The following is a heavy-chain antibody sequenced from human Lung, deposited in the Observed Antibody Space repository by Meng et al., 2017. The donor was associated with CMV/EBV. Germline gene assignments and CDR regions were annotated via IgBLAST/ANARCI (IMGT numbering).Heavy chain of an antibody. Sequence: SXTLSLTCTVSGGSISSSSYYWGWIRQPPGKGLEWIGSIYYSGSTYYNPSLKSRVTISVDTSKNQFSLKLSSVTAADTAVYYCARTSSSGLTPFDPWGQGXLVTVSS. CDR3: ARTSSSGLTPFDP. V-gene: IGHV4-39*01. J-gene: IGHJ5*02. D-gene: IGHD6-19*01. CDR2: IYYSGST. CDR1: GGSISSSSYY.